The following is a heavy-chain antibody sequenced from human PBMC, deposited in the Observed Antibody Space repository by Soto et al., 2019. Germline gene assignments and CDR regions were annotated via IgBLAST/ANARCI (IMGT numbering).Heavy chain of an antibody. D-gene: IGHD2-2*01. CDR2: FDPEDGET. CDR3: ATGDYCSSTSCGLGY. J-gene: IGHJ4*02. Sequence: ASVKVSCKVSGYTLTELSMHWVRQAPGKGLEWMGGFDPEDGETIYAQKFQGRVTMTEDTSTDTAYMELSSLRSEDTAVYYCATGDYCSSTSCGLGYWGQGALVTVSS. V-gene: IGHV1-24*01. CDR1: GYTLTELS.